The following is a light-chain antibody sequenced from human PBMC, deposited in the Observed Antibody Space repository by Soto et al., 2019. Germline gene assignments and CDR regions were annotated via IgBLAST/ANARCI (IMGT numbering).Light chain of an antibody. CDR3: PTYNSAPSK. J-gene: IGKJ1*01. V-gene: IGKV1-27*01. CDR2: AAS. CDR1: QGISNY. Sequence: DIQMTQSPSSLSASVGDRVTITCRASQGISNYLAWYQQKPGKGPKLLIYAASTLQSGVPSRFSGSGSGTEFTLTIRSLQPEDVATSYCPTYNSAPSKFGKVSKVEIK.